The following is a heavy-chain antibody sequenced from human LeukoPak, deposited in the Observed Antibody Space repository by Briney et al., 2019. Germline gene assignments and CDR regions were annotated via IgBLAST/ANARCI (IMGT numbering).Heavy chain of an antibody. CDR2: IQYDGSNK. CDR1: GFTLTSYG. D-gene: IGHD3-22*01. V-gene: IGHV3-30*12. CDR3: ARTPPNHYDSSGYYSHYDY. Sequence: GGSLRLSCAASGFTLTSYGMHWVRQAPGKGLEWVAFIQYDGSNKYYADSVKGRFTISRDNAKNSLYLQMSSLRAEDTAVYYCARTPPNHYDSSGYYSHYDYWGQGTLVTVSS. J-gene: IGHJ4*02.